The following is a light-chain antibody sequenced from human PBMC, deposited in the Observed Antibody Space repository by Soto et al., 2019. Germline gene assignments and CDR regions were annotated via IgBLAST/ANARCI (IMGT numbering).Light chain of an antibody. J-gene: IGLJ1*01. Sequence: QSVLTQPASVSGSPAQSITISCTGASSDVGSYNLVSWYQQFPGQAPKLIIYEGNKRPSGVSNRFSGSKSGNTASLTISGLQAEDEADYYCCSYAGSRTDVFGTGTKVTVL. CDR3: CSYAGSRTDV. CDR2: EGN. CDR1: SSDVGSYNL. V-gene: IGLV2-23*01.